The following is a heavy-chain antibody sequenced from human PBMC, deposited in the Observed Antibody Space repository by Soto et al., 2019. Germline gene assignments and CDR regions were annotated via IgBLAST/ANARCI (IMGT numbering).Heavy chain of an antibody. CDR1: GFTFSSYA. CDR3: ARVPSSSGRAHFDY. J-gene: IGHJ4*01. CDR2: ISYDGSNK. D-gene: IGHD2-15*01. Sequence: GGSVRLSCAASGFTFSSYAMLWVRQAPGKGLEGVAVISYDGSNKYYADSVKGRFTISRDNSKNTLYLQMNSLRAEDTAVYYCARVPSSSGRAHFDYWGHGT. V-gene: IGHV3-30-3*01.